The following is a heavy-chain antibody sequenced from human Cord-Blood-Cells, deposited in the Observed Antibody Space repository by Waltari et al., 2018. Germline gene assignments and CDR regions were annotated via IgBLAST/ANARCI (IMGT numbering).Heavy chain of an antibody. D-gene: IGHD1-1*01. CDR2: INHSGST. CDR1: GGSFSGYY. CDR3: ARQPETTYCFDY. V-gene: IGHV4-34*01. Sequence: QVQLQQWGAGLLKPSETLSLTCAVYGGSFSGYYWSWIRQPPGKGLGWIGEINHSGSTNYNPSLKSRVTISVDTSKNQFSLKLSSVTAADTAVYYCARQPETTYCFDYWGQGTLVTVSS. J-gene: IGHJ4*02.